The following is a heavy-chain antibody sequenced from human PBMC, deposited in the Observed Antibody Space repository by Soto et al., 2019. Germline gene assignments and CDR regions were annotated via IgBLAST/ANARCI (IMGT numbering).Heavy chain of an antibody. D-gene: IGHD2-8*01. V-gene: IGHV3-23*01. CDR1: GFSFSTYA. CDR2: ITPSGGNT. J-gene: IGHJ6*03. CDR3: AGRYCPNGVCYTNYYYYMDI. Sequence: GGSLRLSCAASGFSFSTYAMTWVRQAPGKGLEWVSTITPSGGNTYYADSVKVRFTITRDNSENTLYLHMNSLRAEDTAVYYCAGRYCPNGVCYTNYYYYMDIWGEGTTVTVSS.